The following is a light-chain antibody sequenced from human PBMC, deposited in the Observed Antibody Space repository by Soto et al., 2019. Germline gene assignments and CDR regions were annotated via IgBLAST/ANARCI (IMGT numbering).Light chain of an antibody. CDR1: QSISTY. CDR2: TAS. V-gene: IGKV1-39*01. Sequence: QLTQSPSSLSASVGDRVTITCRASQSISTYLHWYQQKPGKAPKLLIYTASTLQSGVPSRFSGSGSGTDFTLTISSLEPEDSAVYYCQQRHMWPITFGQGTRLAI. CDR3: QQRHMWPIT. J-gene: IGKJ5*01.